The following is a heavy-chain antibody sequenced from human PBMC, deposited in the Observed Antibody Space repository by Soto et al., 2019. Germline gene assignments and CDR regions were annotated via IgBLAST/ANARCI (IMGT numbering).Heavy chain of an antibody. CDR2: TSAYNGNT. CDR1: GYTFTSYG. D-gene: IGHD6-13*01. V-gene: IGHV1-18*03. CDR3: ARGGMRYSQFLDP. Sequence: ASVKVSCKASGYTFTSYGITWVRQAPGQGLEWMGWTSAYNGNTNYAQKLQGRVTMTTDTSTSTSYMELRNLRSDDMAVYYCARGGMRYSQFLDPWGQGTLVTVSS. J-gene: IGHJ5*02.